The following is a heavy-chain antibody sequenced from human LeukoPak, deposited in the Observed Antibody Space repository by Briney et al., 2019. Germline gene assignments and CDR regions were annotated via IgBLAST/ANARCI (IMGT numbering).Heavy chain of an antibody. CDR2: IRYDGSNK. V-gene: IGHV3-30*02. Sequence: GGSLRLSCTASGFTFSSYGMHWVRQAPGKGLEWEAFIRYDGSNKYYADSVKGRFTISRDNSKNTLYLQMNSLRAEDTAVYYCAKEYVGYSNYGDAFDIWGQGTMVAVSS. J-gene: IGHJ3*02. D-gene: IGHD4-11*01. CDR1: GFTFSSYG. CDR3: AKEYVGYSNYGDAFDI.